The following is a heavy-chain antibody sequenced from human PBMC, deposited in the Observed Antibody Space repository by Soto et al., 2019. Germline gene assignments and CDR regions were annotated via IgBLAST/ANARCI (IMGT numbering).Heavy chain of an antibody. CDR2: IDWDDDK. CDR3: ARIRIAASKATWRYYYYYYGMDV. J-gene: IGHJ6*02. CDR1: GFSLSTSGMC. D-gene: IGHD3-3*01. V-gene: IGHV2-70*01. Sequence: SGPTLVNPTQTLTLTCTFSGFSLSTSGMCVSWIRQPPGKALEWLALIDWDDDKYYSTSLKTRLTISKDTSKNQVVLTMTNMDPVDTATYYCARIRIAASKATWRYYYYYYGMDVWGQGTTVTVAS.